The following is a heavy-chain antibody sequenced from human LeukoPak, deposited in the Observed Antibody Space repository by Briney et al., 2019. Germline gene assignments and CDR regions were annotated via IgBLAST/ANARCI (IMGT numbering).Heavy chain of an antibody. CDR3: ARSAYGHRVAFDM. CDR2: IYYSGST. D-gene: IGHD3-16*01. J-gene: IGHJ3*02. CDR1: GGSFSGYY. Sequence: SETLSLTCAVYGGSFSGYYWSWIRQPPGKGLEWIGYIYYSGSTNYNPSLKSRVTISVDTSKNQFSLKLSSVTAADTAVYYCARSAYGHRVAFDMWGQGTMVTVSS. V-gene: IGHV4-59*01.